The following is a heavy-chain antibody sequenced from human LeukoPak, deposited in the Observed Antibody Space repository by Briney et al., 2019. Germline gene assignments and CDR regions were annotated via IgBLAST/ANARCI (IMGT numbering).Heavy chain of an antibody. D-gene: IGHD3-22*01. CDR3: ARVGGYGYYYYYYMDV. CDR1: GYTFTGYY. CDR2: INPNSGGT. Sequence: ASVKVSCKASGYTFTGYYMHWVRQAPGQGLEWMGRINPNSGGTNYAQKFQGRVTMTRDTSISTAYMELSRLRSGDTAVYYCARVGGYGYYYYYYMDVWGKGTTVTVSS. V-gene: IGHV1-2*06. J-gene: IGHJ6*03.